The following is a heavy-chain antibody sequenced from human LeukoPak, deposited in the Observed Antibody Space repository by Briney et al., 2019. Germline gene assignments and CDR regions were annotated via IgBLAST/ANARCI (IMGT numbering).Heavy chain of an antibody. CDR3: ARVQLWQYYFDY. CDR1: GGSFSGYY. Sequence: SETLSLTCAVYGGSFSGYYWSWIRRPPGRGLEWIGEISHSGSTNYNPSLESRVTISVDTSKNQFSLKLSSVTAADTAVYYCARVQLWQYYFDYWGQGTLVTVSS. J-gene: IGHJ4*02. D-gene: IGHD5-18*01. CDR2: ISHSGST. V-gene: IGHV4-34*01.